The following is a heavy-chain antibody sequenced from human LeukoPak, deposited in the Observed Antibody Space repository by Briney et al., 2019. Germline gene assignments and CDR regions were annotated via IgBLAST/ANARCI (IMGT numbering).Heavy chain of an antibody. Sequence: GGSLRLSCAASGXTFSSYSVNWVRQAPGKGLECVSSISSSSSYIYYADSVKGRFTISRDNAKNSLYLQMNSLRAEDTAVYYCASSEVYAIRVYWGQGTLVTVSS. CDR3: ASSEVYAIRVY. V-gene: IGHV3-21*01. J-gene: IGHJ4*02. CDR1: GXTFSSYS. CDR2: ISSSSSYI. D-gene: IGHD2-8*01.